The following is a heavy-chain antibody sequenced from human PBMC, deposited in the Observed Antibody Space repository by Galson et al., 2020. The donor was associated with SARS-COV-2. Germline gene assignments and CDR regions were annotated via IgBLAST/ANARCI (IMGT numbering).Heavy chain of an antibody. CDR1: GGSIISSSYY. V-gene: IGHV4-39*07. CDR2: IYYSGST. J-gene: IGHJ5*02. CDR3: ARDVYNSTWFDP. Sequence: SETLSLTCTVSGGSIISSSYYWGWIRQPPGKGLEWIGSIYYSGSTYYNPSLKSRVTISVDTSKNQFSLKLSSVTAADTAVYYCARDVYNSTWFDPWGQGTLVTVSS. D-gene: IGHD1-1*01.